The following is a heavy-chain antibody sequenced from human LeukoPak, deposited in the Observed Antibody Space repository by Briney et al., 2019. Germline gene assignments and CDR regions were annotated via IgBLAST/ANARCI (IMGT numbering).Heavy chain of an antibody. V-gene: IGHV4-59*01. CDR2: IYYGGST. Sequence: PSETLSLTCTVSGGSISSYYWSWIRQPPGKGLEWIGYIYYGGSTNYNPSLKSRVTISVDTSKNQFSLKLSSVTAADTAVYYCAREHPSIVGATDNFDYWGQGTLVTVSS. CDR1: GGSISSYY. J-gene: IGHJ4*02. CDR3: AREHPSIVGATDNFDY. D-gene: IGHD1-26*01.